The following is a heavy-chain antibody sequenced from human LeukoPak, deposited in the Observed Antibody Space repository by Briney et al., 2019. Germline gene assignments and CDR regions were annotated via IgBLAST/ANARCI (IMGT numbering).Heavy chain of an antibody. V-gene: IGHV2-5*02. CDR2: IYWDDDK. J-gene: IGHJ4*02. CDR1: GFSLSTRGVG. Sequence: SGPTLVNPTQTLTLTCTFSGFSLSTRGVGVGWIRQPPGKALEWLSLIYWDDDKRYSPSLKSRLTITKDTSKNQMALTMTNMDPVDTATYYCARRSLEITGFEYWGQGTLVTVSS. D-gene: IGHD1-1*01. CDR3: ARRSLEITGFEY.